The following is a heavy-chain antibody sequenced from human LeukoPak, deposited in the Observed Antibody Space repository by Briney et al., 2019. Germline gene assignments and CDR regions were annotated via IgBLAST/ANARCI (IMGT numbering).Heavy chain of an antibody. J-gene: IGHJ4*02. Sequence: ASVKVSCTASGYTFTSYYMHWVRQAPGQGLEWMGWMNPNSGDTSYAREFQDRVTMTRDTSLSTAYMELSRLRSDDTAVYFCARRPINCIITNCYVDYWGQGTLVTVSS. CDR1: GYTFTSYY. CDR2: MNPNSGDT. CDR3: ARRPINCIITNCYVDY. D-gene: IGHD2-2*01. V-gene: IGHV1-2*02.